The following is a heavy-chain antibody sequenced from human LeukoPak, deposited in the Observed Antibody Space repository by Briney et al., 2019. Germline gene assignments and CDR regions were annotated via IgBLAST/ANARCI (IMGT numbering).Heavy chain of an antibody. Sequence: ASVKVSCKASGGTFSSYAISWVRQATGQGLEWMGGMIPIFGNADYAQKFQGRVTITTNTSISTAYMELSSLRSEDTAVYYCATLAYYCRSTSCYSRWGFDPWGQGTLVTVSS. D-gene: IGHD2-2*02. CDR2: MIPIFGNA. CDR3: ATLAYYCRSTSCYSRWGFDP. V-gene: IGHV1-69*05. CDR1: GGTFSSYA. J-gene: IGHJ5*02.